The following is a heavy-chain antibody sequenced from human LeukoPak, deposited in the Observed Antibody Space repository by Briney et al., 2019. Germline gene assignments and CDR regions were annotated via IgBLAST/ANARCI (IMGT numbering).Heavy chain of an antibody. CDR2: ISYDGSNK. CDR1: GFTFSGYP. Sequence: PGKSLRLSCAASGFTFSGYPIHWVRQAPGKGLEWVAVISYDGSNKYYADSVKGRFTISRDNSKNTLYLQINSLRAEDTAVYYCAKDRAVRGVIEVDYWGQGTLVTVSS. D-gene: IGHD3-10*01. J-gene: IGHJ4*02. V-gene: IGHV3-30*04. CDR3: AKDRAVRGVIEVDY.